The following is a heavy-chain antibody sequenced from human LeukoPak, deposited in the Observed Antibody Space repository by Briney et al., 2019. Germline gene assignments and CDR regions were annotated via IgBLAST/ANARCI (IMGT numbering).Heavy chain of an antibody. J-gene: IGHJ6*02. CDR3: ARSGYYYGLDV. Sequence: ASVKVSCKPSGYTFTDYYIHWVRQAPGQGLEWMGWMRWNNPSSGGTNYAQRFQGRVTMTRDTSISTAYMELYRLTSDDTAVYYCARSGYYYGLDVWGQGTTVTVSS. V-gene: IGHV1-2*02. CDR1: GYTFTDYY. D-gene: IGHD1-26*01. CDR2: MRWNNPSSGGT.